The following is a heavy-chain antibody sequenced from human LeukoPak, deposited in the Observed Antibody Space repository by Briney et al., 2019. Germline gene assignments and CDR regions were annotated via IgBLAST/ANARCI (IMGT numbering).Heavy chain of an antibody. J-gene: IGHJ3*02. V-gene: IGHV4-61*02. CDR2: IYTSGST. CDR3: ARDPGVATPDAFDI. D-gene: IGHD5-12*01. Sequence: PSQTLSLTCTVSGGSISSGSYYWSWIRQPAGKGLEWIGRIYTSGSTNYNPSLKSRVTISVDTSKSQFSLKLSSVTAADTAVYYCARDPGVATPDAFDIWGQGTMVTVSS. CDR1: GGSISSGSYY.